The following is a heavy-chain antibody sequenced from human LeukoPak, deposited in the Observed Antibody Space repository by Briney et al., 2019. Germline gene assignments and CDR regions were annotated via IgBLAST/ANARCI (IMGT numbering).Heavy chain of an antibody. D-gene: IGHD5-18*01. CDR2: IYSSGST. Sequence: KPSETLSLTCRVSGASINSGSNYWGWIRQPPGKTYEWIGSIYSSGSTYYNPSLKSRVIIMIDTPKNHFSLTLSSVTAADTAVYYCARSDGYGLVGIWGQGTMITVSS. CDR1: GASINSGSNY. CDR3: ARSDGYGLVGI. V-gene: IGHV4-39*07. J-gene: IGHJ3*02.